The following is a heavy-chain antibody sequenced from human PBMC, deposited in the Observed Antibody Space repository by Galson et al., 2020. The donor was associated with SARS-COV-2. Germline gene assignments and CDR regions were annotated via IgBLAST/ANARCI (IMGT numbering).Heavy chain of an antibody. D-gene: IGHD3-3*01. CDR3: AKGGFYDLWSGYSSDYYYMDV. V-gene: IGHV3-30*18. Sequence: GGSLRLSCTTSGSTFSSYGLHWVRQAPGKGLEWVAVISYDGRNRYYAESVKGRFTISRDDSKNTLFLKMNRLSAEDTAVYYCAKGGFYDLWSGYSSDYYYMDVWGRGTTVSVS. CDR1: GSTFSSYG. J-gene: IGHJ6*03. CDR2: ISYDGRNR.